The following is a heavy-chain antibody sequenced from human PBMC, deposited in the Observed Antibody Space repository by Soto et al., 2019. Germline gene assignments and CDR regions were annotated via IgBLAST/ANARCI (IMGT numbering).Heavy chain of an antibody. Sequence: SETLSLTCTVSGGSISSYYWSWIRQPPGEGLEWIGYIYYSGSTNYNPSLKSRITISVDTSKNQFSLKLSSVTAADTAVYYCARVRCSGGSCYDAFDIWGQGTIVTVSS. D-gene: IGHD2-15*01. CDR1: GGSISSYY. V-gene: IGHV4-59*01. CDR2: IYYSGST. J-gene: IGHJ3*02. CDR3: ARVRCSGGSCYDAFDI.